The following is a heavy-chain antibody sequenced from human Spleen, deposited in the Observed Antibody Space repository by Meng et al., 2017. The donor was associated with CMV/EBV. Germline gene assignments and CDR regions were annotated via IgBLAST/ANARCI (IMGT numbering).Heavy chain of an antibody. CDR1: GFTFSSYA. Sequence: GGSLRLSCAASGFTFSSYAMHWVRQAPGKGLEWVAVIPYDGSNKFYADSVKGRFTISRDTSKNTLYLQMNSLRAEDTAVYYCARSWPPYSSTWSYYFDSWGQGTLVTVSS. J-gene: IGHJ4*02. V-gene: IGHV3-30*04. CDR3: ARSWPPYSSTWSYYFDS. CDR2: IPYDGSNK. D-gene: IGHD6-13*01.